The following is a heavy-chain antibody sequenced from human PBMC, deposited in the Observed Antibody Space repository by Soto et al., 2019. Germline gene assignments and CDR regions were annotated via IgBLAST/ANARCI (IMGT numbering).Heavy chain of an antibody. V-gene: IGHV3-30*18. Sequence: LRLSCAASGFTFSSYGMHWVRQAPGKGLEWVAVISYDGSNKYYADSVKGRFTISRDNSKSTLYLQMNSLRAEDTAVYYCAKEHDYGGNSPPFDYWGQGTLVTVSS. J-gene: IGHJ4*02. CDR3: AKEHDYGGNSPPFDY. CDR1: GFTFSSYG. D-gene: IGHD4-17*01. CDR2: ISYDGSNK.